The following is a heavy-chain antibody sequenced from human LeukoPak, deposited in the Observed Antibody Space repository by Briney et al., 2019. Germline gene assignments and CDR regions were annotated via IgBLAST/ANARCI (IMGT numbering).Heavy chain of an antibody. CDR2: ISASGSST. V-gene: IGHV3-23*01. CDR3: AKRYDSGTFDY. Sequence: GGSLRLSCAASGFTFSNYVMNWVRQAPGKGLEWVSTISASGSSTYYADPVKGRFTIPRDNSKNTLYLQMNSLRAEDTAVYYCAKRYDSGTFDYWGQGTLVTVSS. J-gene: IGHJ4*02. D-gene: IGHD3-10*01. CDR1: GFTFSNYV.